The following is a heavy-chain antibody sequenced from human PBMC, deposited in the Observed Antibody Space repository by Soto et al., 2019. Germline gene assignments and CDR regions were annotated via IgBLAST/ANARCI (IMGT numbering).Heavy chain of an antibody. V-gene: IGHV3-30*18. D-gene: IGHD3-22*01. CDR1: GFTFSSYG. CDR2: ISYDGSNK. Sequence: EGSLRLSCAASGFTFSSYGMHWVRQAPGKGLEWVAVISYDGSNKYYADSVKGRFTISRDNSKNTLYLQMNSLRAEDTAVYYCAKDSYYDSSGYSPFDYWGQGTLVTVSS. J-gene: IGHJ4*02. CDR3: AKDSYYDSSGYSPFDY.